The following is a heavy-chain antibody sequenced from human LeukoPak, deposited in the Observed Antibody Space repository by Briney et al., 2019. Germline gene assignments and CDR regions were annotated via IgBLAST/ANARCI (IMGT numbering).Heavy chain of an antibody. Sequence: GASVKVSFKGSGDTFSHDTEWVRQAPGQGLEWMGWMNADNGHRGYAQKFQGRVTMTMDPSISTAYLELRSLTSEDTAVYYCARGRSSWFFDYWGQGTLLIVSS. CDR3: ARGRSSWFFDY. D-gene: IGHD6-13*01. CDR1: GDTFSHD. CDR2: MNADNGHR. J-gene: IGHJ4*01. V-gene: IGHV1-8*01.